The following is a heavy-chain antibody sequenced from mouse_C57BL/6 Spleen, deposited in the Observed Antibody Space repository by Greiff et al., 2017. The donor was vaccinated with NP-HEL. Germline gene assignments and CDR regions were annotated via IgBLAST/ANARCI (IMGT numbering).Heavy chain of an antibody. CDR2: IDPSDSET. Sequence: VQLQQPGAELVRPGSSVKLSCKASGYTFTSYWMHWVKQRPIQGLEWIGNIDPSDSETHYNQKFKDKATLTVDKSSSTAYMQLSSLTSEDSAVYYCARWFHDYDGYAMDYWGQGTSVTVSS. CDR3: ARWFHDYDGYAMDY. CDR1: GYTFTSYW. V-gene: IGHV1-52*01. D-gene: IGHD2-4*01. J-gene: IGHJ4*01.